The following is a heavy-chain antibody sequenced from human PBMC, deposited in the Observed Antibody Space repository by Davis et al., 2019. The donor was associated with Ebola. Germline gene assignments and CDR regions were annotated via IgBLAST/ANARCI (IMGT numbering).Heavy chain of an antibody. V-gene: IGHV3-21*01. CDR3: ARDRTIRDIVLVPAAAPYGMDV. Sequence: PGGSLRLSCAASGFTFSSYSINWVRQAPGKGLEWVSVIYPGGRTYYADSVKGRFTISRDNAKNSLYLQMNSLRAEDTAVYYCARDRTIRDIVLVPAAAPYGMDVWGQGTTVTVSS. CDR2: IYPGGRT. J-gene: IGHJ6*02. D-gene: IGHD2-2*01. CDR1: GFTFSSYS.